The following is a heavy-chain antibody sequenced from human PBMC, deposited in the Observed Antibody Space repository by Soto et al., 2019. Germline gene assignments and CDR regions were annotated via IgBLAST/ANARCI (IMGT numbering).Heavy chain of an antibody. CDR2: ISGSGGST. D-gene: IGHD3-10*01. Sequence: PGGSLRLSCAASGFTFSSYAMSWVRQAPGKGLEWVSAISGSGGSTYYADSVKGRFTISRDNSKNTLYLQMNSLRAEDTAVYYCAKDEADYYGSGSYPGYWGQGTLVTVSS. J-gene: IGHJ4*02. CDR1: GFTFSSYA. CDR3: AKDEADYYGSGSYPGY. V-gene: IGHV3-23*01.